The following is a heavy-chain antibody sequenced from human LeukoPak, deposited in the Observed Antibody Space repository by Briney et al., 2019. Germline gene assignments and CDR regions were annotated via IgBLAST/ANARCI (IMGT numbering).Heavy chain of an antibody. D-gene: IGHD4-17*01. CDR3: ARVAETIYYGDYGDY. J-gene: IGHJ4*02. Sequence: GGSLRLSCAASGFTFSSYWMHWVRQAPGKGLVWVSRINSDGSSTSYADSVEGRFTISRDNAKNTLYLQMNSLRAEDTAVYYCARVAETIYYGDYGDYWGQGTLVTVSS. V-gene: IGHV3-74*01. CDR1: GFTFSSYW. CDR2: INSDGSST.